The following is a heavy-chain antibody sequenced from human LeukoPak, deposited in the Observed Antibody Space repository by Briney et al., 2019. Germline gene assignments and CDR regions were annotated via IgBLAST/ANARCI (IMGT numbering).Heavy chain of an antibody. CDR2: INPSGGST. V-gene: IGHV1-46*01. D-gene: IGHD2-15*01. J-gene: IGHJ5*02. CDR3: ARVADVGSCYLCNWFDP. Sequence: ASVKVSCKASGYTFTNYYMHWVRQAPGQGLEWMGIINPSGGSTSYAQKFQGRVTMTRDTSTSTVYMELSSLRSEDTAVYYCARVADVGSCYLCNWFDPWGQGPRSPSPQ. CDR1: GYTFTNYY.